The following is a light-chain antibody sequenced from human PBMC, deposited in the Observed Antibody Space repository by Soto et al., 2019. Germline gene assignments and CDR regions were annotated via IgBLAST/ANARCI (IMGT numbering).Light chain of an antibody. CDR2: DNN. J-gene: IGLJ2*01. Sequence: QSMLTQPPSVSATPGQKVTISCSGNSFNIGNNYVSWYQQLPGTAPKLLIYDNNKRPSGIPDRFSGSKSVTSATLDITGLQTWDEADYYCGTCDFGLSTVVFGGGTKLTVL. CDR3: GTCDFGLSTVV. CDR1: SFNIGNNY. V-gene: IGLV1-51*01.